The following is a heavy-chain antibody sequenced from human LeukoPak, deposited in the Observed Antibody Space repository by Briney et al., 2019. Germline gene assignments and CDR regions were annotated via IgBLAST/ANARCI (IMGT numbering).Heavy chain of an antibody. CDR2: INHSGST. CDR1: NASIISSSYY. V-gene: IGHV4-39*07. J-gene: IGHJ4*02. Sequence: PSETLSLTCSVSNASIISSSYYWGWIRQPPGKGLEWIGEINHSGSTNYNPSLKSRVTISVDTSKNQFSLKLSSVTAADTAVYYCARGKHIPTYYYDSSGPRTEFDYWGQGTLVTVSS. CDR3: ARGKHIPTYYYDSSGPRTEFDY. D-gene: IGHD3-22*01.